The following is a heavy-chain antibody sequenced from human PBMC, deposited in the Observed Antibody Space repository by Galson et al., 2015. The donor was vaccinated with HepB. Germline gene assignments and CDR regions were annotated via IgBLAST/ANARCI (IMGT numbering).Heavy chain of an antibody. CDR1: GFTFSLYR. J-gene: IGHJ3*02. Sequence: SLRLSCAASGFTFSLYRMHWVRQAPGKGLVWVSGVNSDGSFTTYADSVKGRLATSRDNAKNTLYLQINSLRAEDTAVFYCARADTGGPREDAFDIWGQGTVVTVSS. V-gene: IGHV3-74*01. CDR3: ARADTGGPREDAFDI. D-gene: IGHD2-8*02. CDR2: VNSDGSFT.